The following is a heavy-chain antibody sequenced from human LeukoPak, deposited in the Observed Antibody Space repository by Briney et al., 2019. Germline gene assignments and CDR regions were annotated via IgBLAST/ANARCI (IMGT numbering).Heavy chain of an antibody. V-gene: IGHV3-30*02. Sequence: GGSLRLSCAASGFTFSSYGMHWVRQAPGKGLEWVAFIRYDGSNKYYADSVKGRFTISRDNSKNTLYLQMNSLRAEDTAVYYCARTYYSNYVHYFDYWGQGTLVTVSS. CDR3: ARTYYSNYVHYFDY. J-gene: IGHJ4*02. D-gene: IGHD4-11*01. CDR1: GFTFSSYG. CDR2: IRYDGSNK.